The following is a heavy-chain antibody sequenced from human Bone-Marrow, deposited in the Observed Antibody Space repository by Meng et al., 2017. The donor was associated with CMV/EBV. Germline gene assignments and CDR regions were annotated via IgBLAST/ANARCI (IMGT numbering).Heavy chain of an antibody. J-gene: IGHJ4*02. CDR3: ARGGSTVTTKVDY. V-gene: IGHV3-21*01. D-gene: IGHD4-17*01. CDR2: ISSSSTYI. CDR1: GFIFSSYS. Sequence: GESLKISCAVSGFIFSSYSMNWVRQAPGKGLEWVSSISSSSTYISYADSVKGRFTISRDNTKNSLYLQMNSLRAEDTAVYYCARGGSTVTTKVDYWGQGTLVSVSS.